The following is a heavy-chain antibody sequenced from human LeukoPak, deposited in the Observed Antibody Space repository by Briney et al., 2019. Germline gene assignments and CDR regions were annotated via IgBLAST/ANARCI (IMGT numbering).Heavy chain of an antibody. CDR3: ARERRTADYYYGMDV. J-gene: IGHJ6*02. V-gene: IGHV3-33*01. Sequence: GGSLRLSCAAPGFTFSSYGMHWVRQAPGKGLEWVAVIWYDGSNKYYADSVKGRFTISRDNSKNTLYLQMNSLRAEDTAVYYCARERRTADYYYGMDVWGQGTTVTVSS. D-gene: IGHD2-8*02. CDR2: IWYDGSNK. CDR1: GFTFSSYG.